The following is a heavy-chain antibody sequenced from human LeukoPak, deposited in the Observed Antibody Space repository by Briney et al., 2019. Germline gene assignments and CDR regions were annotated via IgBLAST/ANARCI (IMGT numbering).Heavy chain of an antibody. J-gene: IGHJ4*02. D-gene: IGHD2-21*01. CDR1: GYSISSGYY. CDR2: IYHSGST. V-gene: IGHV4-38-2*01. Sequence: SETLSLTCAVSGYSISSGYYWGWIRQPPGKGLEWLGSIYHSGSTYYNPSLKSRVTISVDTSKNQFSLKLSSVTAADTAVYYCARGRGGGDWGYFDYWGQGTLVTVSS. CDR3: ARGRGGGDWGYFDY.